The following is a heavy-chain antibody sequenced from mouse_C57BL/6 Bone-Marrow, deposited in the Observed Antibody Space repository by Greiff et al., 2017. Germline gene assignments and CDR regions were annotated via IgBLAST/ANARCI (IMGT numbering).Heavy chain of an antibody. J-gene: IGHJ2*01. D-gene: IGHD1-1*01. V-gene: IGHV1-59*01. CDR1: GYTFTSYW. CDR3: ARRDLRFDY. Sequence: QVQLQQPGAELVRPGTSVKLSCKASGYTFTSYWMHWVKQRPGQGLEWIGVIDPSDSYTNYNQKFKGKATLTVDTSSSTAYMQLSSLTSEDSAVYYCARRDLRFDYWGQGTTLTVSS. CDR2: IDPSDSYT.